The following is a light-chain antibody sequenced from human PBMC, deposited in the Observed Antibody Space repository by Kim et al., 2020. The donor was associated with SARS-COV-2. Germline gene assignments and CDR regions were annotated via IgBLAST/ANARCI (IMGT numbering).Light chain of an antibody. Sequence: QSVLTQPPSASGSPGQTVTITCTGTSSDVGGYNYVSWFQQHPGKAPKLMIYEVYKRPSGVPDRFSASKSGNTASLTVSGLQAEDEADYYCSSYSGSIFYVFGTGTKSPS. J-gene: IGLJ1*01. CDR3: SSYSGSIFYV. V-gene: IGLV2-8*01. CDR1: SSDVGGYNY. CDR2: EVY.